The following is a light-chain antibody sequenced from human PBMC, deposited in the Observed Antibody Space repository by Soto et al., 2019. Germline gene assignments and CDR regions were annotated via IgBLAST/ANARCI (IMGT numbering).Light chain of an antibody. V-gene: IGKV3-11*01. CDR3: QQRDNWPWT. J-gene: IGKJ1*01. CDR2: DAS. CDR1: QSVRSN. Sequence: EIVLTQSPAPLYSSPGERATLSCRASQSVRSNLAWYQQKPAQAPRLLLYDASNRATDIPARFSGSGSGKDLTLTIRNLEPESFAVYYCQQRDNWPWTFGQGAKVEIK.